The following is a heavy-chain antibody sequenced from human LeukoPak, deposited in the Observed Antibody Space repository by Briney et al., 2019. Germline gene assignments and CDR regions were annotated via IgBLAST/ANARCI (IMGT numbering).Heavy chain of an antibody. D-gene: IGHD2-2*01. Sequence: SETLSLTCAVYGGSFSGYYWSWIRQPPGKGLEWIGEINHSGSTNYNPSLKSRVTISVDTSKNQFSLKLSSVTAADTAVYYCARGGYCSSTSCPPDAFDIWAQGTMVTVSS. J-gene: IGHJ3*02. CDR2: INHSGST. V-gene: IGHV4-34*01. CDR3: ARGGYCSSTSCPPDAFDI. CDR1: GGSFSGYY.